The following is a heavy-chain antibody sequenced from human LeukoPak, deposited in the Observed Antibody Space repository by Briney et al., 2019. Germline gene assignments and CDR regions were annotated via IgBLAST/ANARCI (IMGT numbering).Heavy chain of an antibody. J-gene: IGHJ6*03. CDR1: GGSFSSNY. Sequence: PSETLSLTCTVTGGSFSSNYSSWIRQPPGKGLAWFGYIYYSGSTNYNPSLKGRVTISVDTSKNQFSLKLSSVTAADTAVYYCARTTEAHSWRTRYYDYYMDVWGKGTTVTVSS. D-gene: IGHD6-13*01. CDR2: IYYSGST. V-gene: IGHV4-59*01. CDR3: ARTTEAHSWRTRYYDYYMDV.